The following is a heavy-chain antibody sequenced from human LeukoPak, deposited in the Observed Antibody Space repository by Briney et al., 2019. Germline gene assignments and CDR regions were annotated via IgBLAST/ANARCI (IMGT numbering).Heavy chain of an antibody. CDR3: AKDYRDCSSTSCYYYYYMDV. D-gene: IGHD2-2*01. Sequence: GGSLRLSCVASGFTFSSYGMHLVRQAPGKGLEWVAFIRYDGSNKYYADSVKGRFTISRDNSKNTLYLQMNSLRAEDTAVYYCAKDYRDCSSTSCYYYYYMDVWGKGTTVTVSS. CDR2: IRYDGSNK. J-gene: IGHJ6*03. V-gene: IGHV3-30*02. CDR1: GFTFSSYG.